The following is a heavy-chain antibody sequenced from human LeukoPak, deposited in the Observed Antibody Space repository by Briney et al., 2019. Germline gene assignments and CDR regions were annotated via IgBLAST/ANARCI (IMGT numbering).Heavy chain of an antibody. J-gene: IGHJ6*02. D-gene: IGHD6-13*01. V-gene: IGHV3-23*01. CDR1: GFTFGAYA. CDR2: ISGSGGST. CDR3: AKMGIAAAGTYYYGMDV. Sequence: GRSLRLSCAASGFTFGAYAMAWVRQAPGKGLEWVSAISGSGGSTYYADSVKGRFTISRDNSKNTLYLQMNSLRAEDTAVYYCAKMGIAAAGTYYYGMDVWGQGTTVTVSS.